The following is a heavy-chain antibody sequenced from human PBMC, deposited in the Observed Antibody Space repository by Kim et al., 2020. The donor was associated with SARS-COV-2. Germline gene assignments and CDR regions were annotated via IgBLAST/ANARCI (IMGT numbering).Heavy chain of an antibody. D-gene: IGHD6-19*01. CDR3: AKRTRRQWLVRDY. Sequence: YNPSRERRVNISVDTSKSQFSLKLSSVTAADTAVYYCAKRTRRQWLVRDYWGQGTLVTVSS. J-gene: IGHJ4*02. V-gene: IGHV4-61*07.